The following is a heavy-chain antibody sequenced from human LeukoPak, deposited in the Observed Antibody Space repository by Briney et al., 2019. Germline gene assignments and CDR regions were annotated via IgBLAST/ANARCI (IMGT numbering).Heavy chain of an antibody. J-gene: IGHJ5*02. V-gene: IGHV3-53*05. CDR2: IYSGGST. Sequence: SGGSLRLSCAASGFTVSSDYMSWVRQAPGKGLEWVSVIYSGGSTYYADSVKGRFTISRDKSKNTVYLQMNSLRFEDTATYYCARNWFDPWGQGTLVTVSS. CDR1: GFTVSSDY. CDR3: ARNWFDP.